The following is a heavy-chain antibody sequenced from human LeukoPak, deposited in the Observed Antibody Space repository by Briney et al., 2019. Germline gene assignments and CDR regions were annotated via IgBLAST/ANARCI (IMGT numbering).Heavy chain of an antibody. CDR3: ARGYDSSGYPLDY. J-gene: IGHJ4*02. Sequence: SETLSLTCTVSGGSISSGSYYWGWIRQSPGKGLEWIGNTYYSGSIYYNPSLKSRVTISVDTSKNQFSLKLSSVTAADTAVYYCARGYDSSGYPLDYWGQGTLVTVSS. V-gene: IGHV4-39*01. CDR2: TYYSGSI. D-gene: IGHD3-22*01. CDR1: GGSISSGSYY.